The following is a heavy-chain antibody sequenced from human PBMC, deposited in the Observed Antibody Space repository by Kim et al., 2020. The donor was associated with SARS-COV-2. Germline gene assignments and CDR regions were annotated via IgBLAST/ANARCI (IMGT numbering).Heavy chain of an antibody. CDR1: GFTLSNSW. D-gene: IGHD3-10*01. CDR2: VNSNGGST. J-gene: IGHJ4*02. CDR3: ARGSLGSRFDY. Sequence: GGSLRLSCVVSGFTLSNSWMHWVRQAPGKGLVWVSRVNSNGGSTTYADSVRGRCTISRDNAKNPLYLQMNSLRAEDTAVYSCARGSLGSRFDYWGQGILVTVSS. V-gene: IGHV3-74*01.